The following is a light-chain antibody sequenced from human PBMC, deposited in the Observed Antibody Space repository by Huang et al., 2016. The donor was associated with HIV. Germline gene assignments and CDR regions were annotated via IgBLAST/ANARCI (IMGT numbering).Light chain of an antibody. CDR3: AQATQFPFT. J-gene: IGKJ2*01. CDR2: EVS. CDR1: QTLVHGDGTTY. V-gene: IGKV2-24*01. Sequence: EIVMTQRPHSLPVALGQVASLSCRSSQTLVHGDGTTYLSWLHQRPGQPPRLLIYEVSNRFSGVPGRISGSGAGTDFTLTISRVQPEDVGFYFCAQATQFPFTFGQGTKLEI.